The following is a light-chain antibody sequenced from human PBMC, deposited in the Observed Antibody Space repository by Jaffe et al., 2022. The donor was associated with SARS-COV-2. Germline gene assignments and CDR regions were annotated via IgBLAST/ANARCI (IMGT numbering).Light chain of an antibody. Sequence: DIVLTQSPGTLSLSPGDRATLSCRASETIKSNYLAWYQQRPGQTPTLVIYDASSRATGIPDRFSGSGSGTDFTLTISRLEPEDFAIYYCQQYGSSYTLGQGTKLEIK. CDR3: QQYGSSYT. V-gene: IGKV3-20*01. CDR1: ETIKSNY. J-gene: IGKJ2*01. CDR2: DAS.